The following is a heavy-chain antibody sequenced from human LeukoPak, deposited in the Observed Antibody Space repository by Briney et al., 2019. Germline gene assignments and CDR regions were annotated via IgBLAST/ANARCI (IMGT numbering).Heavy chain of an antibody. CDR2: IYYSGST. Sequence: PSETLSLTCTVSGGSISSGGYYWSWIRQHPGKGLEWIGYIYYSGSTYYNPSLKSRVTISVDTSKNQFSLQLSSVTAADTAVYYCAGIAVAGYHFDYWGQGTLVTVSS. CDR1: GGSISSGGYY. CDR3: AGIAVAGYHFDY. V-gene: IGHV4-31*03. D-gene: IGHD6-19*01. J-gene: IGHJ4*02.